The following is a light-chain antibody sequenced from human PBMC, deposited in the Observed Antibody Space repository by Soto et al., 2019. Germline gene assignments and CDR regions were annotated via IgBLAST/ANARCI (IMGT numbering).Light chain of an antibody. J-gene: IGLJ1*01. CDR3: SSYTGSSTLYV. CDR1: SSDVGSYDY. Sequence: QSALIQPPSVSGSPGQSVTISCTGTSSDVGSYDYVSWYQQHPGTVPKPMIYNVNTRPSGVPDRFSGSKSGNTASMTISGLQAEDEAEYYCSSYTGSSTLYVFGTGTKVTVL. CDR2: NVN. V-gene: IGLV2-18*02.